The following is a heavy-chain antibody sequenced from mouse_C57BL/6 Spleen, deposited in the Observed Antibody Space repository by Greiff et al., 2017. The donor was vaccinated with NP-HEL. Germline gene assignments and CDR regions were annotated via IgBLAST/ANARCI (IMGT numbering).Heavy chain of an antibody. CDR2: ISSGSSTI. CDR1: GFTFSDYG. Sequence: EVQLVESGGGLVKPGGSLKLSCAASGFTFSDYGMHWVRQAPEKGLEWVAYISSGSSTIYYADTVKGRFTISRDNAKNTLFLQMTSLRSEDTAMYYCARMDYGSSLFAYWGQGTLVTVSA. J-gene: IGHJ3*01. V-gene: IGHV5-17*01. CDR3: ARMDYGSSLFAY. D-gene: IGHD1-1*01.